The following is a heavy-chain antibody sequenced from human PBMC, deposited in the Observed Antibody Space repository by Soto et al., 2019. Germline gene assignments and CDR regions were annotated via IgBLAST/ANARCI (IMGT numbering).Heavy chain of an antibody. CDR3: ARNLGGRNDY. V-gene: IGHV1-2*02. J-gene: IGHJ4*02. D-gene: IGHD1-26*01. CDR1: GYTFSSYG. Sequence: ASVKVSCKASGYTFSSYGISWVRQAPGQGLEWMGWINPNSGGTNYAQKFQGRVTMTRDTSISTAYMELSRLRSDDTAVYYCARNLGGRNDYWGQGTLVTVSS. CDR2: INPNSGGT.